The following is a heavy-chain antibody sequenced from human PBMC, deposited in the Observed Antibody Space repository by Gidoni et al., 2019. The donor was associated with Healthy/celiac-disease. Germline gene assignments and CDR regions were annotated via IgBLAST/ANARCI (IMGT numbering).Heavy chain of an antibody. CDR2: ISAYNCNT. J-gene: IGHJ5*02. CDR3: ARDIVGVPSAIVRFDP. V-gene: IGHV1-18*01. Sequence: QVQLVQSGAEVKKPGASVKVSCKASGYTFTSCGISWVRQAPGQGLEWMGWISAYNCNTNYAQKLQGRVTMTTDTSTSTAYMELRSLRSDDTAVYYCARDIVGVPSAIVRFDPWGQGTLVTVSS. CDR1: GYTFTSCG. D-gene: IGHD2-2*01.